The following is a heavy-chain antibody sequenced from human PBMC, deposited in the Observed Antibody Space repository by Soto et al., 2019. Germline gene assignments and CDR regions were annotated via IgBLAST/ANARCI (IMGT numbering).Heavy chain of an antibody. Sequence: PSETLSLTCTVSGGSISSYHWSWIRQPPGKGLEWIGYIYYSGSTNYNPSLKSRVTISVDTSKNQFSLKLSSVTAADTAVYYCASLEYRTYYFDYWGQGTLVTVSS. CDR3: ASLEYRTYYFDY. CDR1: GGSISSYH. D-gene: IGHD6-6*01. J-gene: IGHJ4*02. CDR2: IYYSGST. V-gene: IGHV4-59*01.